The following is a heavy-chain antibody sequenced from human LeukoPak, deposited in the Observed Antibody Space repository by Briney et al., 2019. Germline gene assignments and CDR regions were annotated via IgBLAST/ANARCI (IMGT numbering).Heavy chain of an antibody. Sequence: GGSLRLSCAASGFTFTSYGMHWVRQAPGKGLEWVAVISYDVSDKYYVDSVKGRFTISSDTSKNTLYLQMNSLRAEDTAVYYCAKDRGSGYNWNDVLDDWGQGTLVTVSS. CDR2: ISYDVSDK. V-gene: IGHV3-30*18. CDR1: GFTFTSYG. J-gene: IGHJ4*02. D-gene: IGHD1-20*01. CDR3: AKDRGSGYNWNDVLDD.